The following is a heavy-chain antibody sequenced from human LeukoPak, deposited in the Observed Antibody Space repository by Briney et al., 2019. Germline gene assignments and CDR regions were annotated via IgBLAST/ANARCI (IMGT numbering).Heavy chain of an antibody. D-gene: IGHD2/OR15-2a*01. V-gene: IGHV1-18*01. Sequence: GASVKVSCKAAHYTVISYSIMWVRQAPGQGLEWRGWISTYNGRTNYAPNFQDRVTMTSDRSTSTAYMELRSLRSDDTAVYYCARLNSTHLFDTIYHQLDYWGQGALVTVSS. CDR3: ARLNSTHLFDTIYHQLDY. CDR2: ISTYNGRT. CDR1: HYTVISYS. J-gene: IGHJ4*02.